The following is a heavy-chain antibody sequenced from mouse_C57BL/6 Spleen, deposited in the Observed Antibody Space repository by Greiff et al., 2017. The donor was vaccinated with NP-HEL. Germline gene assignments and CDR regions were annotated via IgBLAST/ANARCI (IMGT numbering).Heavy chain of an antibody. J-gene: IGHJ4*01. V-gene: IGHV5-9-1*02. CDR1: GFTFSSYA. Sequence: EVKLMESGEGLVKPGGSLKLSCAASGFTFSSYAMSWVRQTPEKRLEWVAYISSGGDYIYYADTVKGRFTISRDNARNTLYLQMSSLKSEDTAMYYCTREYDYDAMDYWGQGTSVTVSS. CDR3: TREYDYDAMDY. CDR2: ISSGGDYI. D-gene: IGHD2-10*02.